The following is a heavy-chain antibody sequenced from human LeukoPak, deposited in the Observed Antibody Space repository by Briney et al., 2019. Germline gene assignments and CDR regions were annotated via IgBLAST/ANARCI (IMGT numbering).Heavy chain of an antibody. CDR1: GYSITSGYY. CDR3: ARAAYSSTWYSRYFDL. CDR2: IYYSGST. Sequence: SETLSLTCTVSGYSITSGYYWGWIRQPPGKGLEWIGSIYYSGSTYYNPSLKSRVTISVDTSKNQFSLKLSSVTAADTAVYYCARAAYSSTWYSRYFDLWGRGTLVTVSS. D-gene: IGHD6-13*01. J-gene: IGHJ2*01. V-gene: IGHV4-38-2*02.